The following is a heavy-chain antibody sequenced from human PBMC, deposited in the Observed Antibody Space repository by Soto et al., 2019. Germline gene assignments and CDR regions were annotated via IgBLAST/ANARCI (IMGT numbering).Heavy chain of an antibody. J-gene: IGHJ4*02. CDR1: GFTFSSYA. D-gene: IGHD6-13*01. Sequence: LRLSCAASGFTFSSYAMSWVRQAPGKGLEWVSAISGSGGSTYYADSVKGRFTISRDNSKNTLYLQMNSLRAEDTAVYYCAKGKRRSSWYDLIDYWGQGTLVTVSS. V-gene: IGHV3-23*01. CDR2: ISGSGGST. CDR3: AKGKRRSSWYDLIDY.